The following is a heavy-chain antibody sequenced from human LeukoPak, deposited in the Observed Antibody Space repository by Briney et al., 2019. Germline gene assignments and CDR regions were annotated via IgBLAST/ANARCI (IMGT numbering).Heavy chain of an antibody. J-gene: IGHJ4*02. D-gene: IGHD6-13*01. CDR1: GGSFSGYY. V-gene: IGHV4-34*01. Sequence: NPSETLSLTCAVYGGSFSGYYWRWIRQPPGKGLEWIGEINHSGSTNYNPSLKSRVTISVDTSKNQFSLKLSSVTAADTAVYYCAKSGYSSSWYPRYWGQGTLVTVSS. CDR2: INHSGST. CDR3: AKSGYSSSWYPRY.